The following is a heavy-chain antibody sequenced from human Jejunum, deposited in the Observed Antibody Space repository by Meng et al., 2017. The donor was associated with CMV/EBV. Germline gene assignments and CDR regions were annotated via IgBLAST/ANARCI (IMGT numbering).Heavy chain of an antibody. D-gene: IGHD3-22*01. Sequence: HLPELAPALVRPAGPLSLTCTVSGDSFSNYFWSWIRQPAGKKLEWIGRFSPGGTINYIPSLKGLLTMSVDTSNNQIFLNVTSVTAADTALYYCARGESRGYYYFDYWGQGTLVTVSS. J-gene: IGHJ4*02. CDR2: FSPGGTI. V-gene: IGHV4-4*07. CDR3: ARGESRGYYYFDY. CDR1: GDSFSNYF.